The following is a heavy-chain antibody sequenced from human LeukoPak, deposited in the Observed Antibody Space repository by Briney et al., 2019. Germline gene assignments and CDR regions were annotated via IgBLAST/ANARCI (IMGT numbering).Heavy chain of an antibody. J-gene: IGHJ4*02. CDR1: GFTVSAYY. V-gene: IGHV3-53*01. CDR2: LFGGGTI. D-gene: IGHD1-1*01. Sequence: PGGSLRLSCAASGFTVSAYYMSCVRQAPGKGLEWVSVLFGGGTIYYADSVNGRFTISRDNSKNTLYLQLNSLRAEDTAVYYCARGPRVATYYYFDYWGQGTLVTVSS. CDR3: ARGPRVATYYYFDY.